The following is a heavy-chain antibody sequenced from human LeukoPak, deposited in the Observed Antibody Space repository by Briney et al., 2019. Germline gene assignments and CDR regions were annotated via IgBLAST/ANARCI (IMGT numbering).Heavy chain of an antibody. V-gene: IGHV4-39*01. CDR2: IYYSGSS. Sequence: PETLSLTCTVSGGSISDSSYYWGWVRQPPGKWLEYIGSIYYSGSSYYNPSLRSRVTTSVDTSKNQFSLKLSSVTAADTAVYYGALTNWGSSRGYWGQGTLFTVSS. CDR1: GGSISDSSYY. CDR3: ALTNWGSSRGY. D-gene: IGHD7-27*01. J-gene: IGHJ4*02.